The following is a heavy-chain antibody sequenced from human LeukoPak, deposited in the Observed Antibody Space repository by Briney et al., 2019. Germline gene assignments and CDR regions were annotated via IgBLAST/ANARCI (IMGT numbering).Heavy chain of an antibody. CDR3: ARVASDSRGYYHSDY. CDR1: GFRFSDYE. CDR2: ISSSGALV. D-gene: IGHD3-22*01. Sequence: GGSLRLSCAASGFRFSDYEMNWVRQAPGKGLEWVSYISSSGALVFYADSVKGRFTISRDNSQNTVYLQMNSLRAEDTAVYYCARVASDSRGYYHSDYWGQGTLVTVSS. V-gene: IGHV3-48*01. J-gene: IGHJ4*02.